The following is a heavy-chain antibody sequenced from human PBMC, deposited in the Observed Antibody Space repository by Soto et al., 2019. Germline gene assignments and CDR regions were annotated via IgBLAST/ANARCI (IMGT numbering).Heavy chain of an antibody. V-gene: IGHV3-30*18. CDR1: GFTFSSYG. J-gene: IGHJ6*02. D-gene: IGHD4-4*01. Sequence: GGSLRLSCAASGFTFSSYGMHWVRQAPGKGLEWVAVISYDGSNKYYADSVKGRFTISRDNSKNTLYLQMNSLRAEDTAVYYCAKVAITHPEYSNYYYGVDVWGQGTTVTVYS. CDR3: AKVAITHPEYSNYYYGVDV. CDR2: ISYDGSNK.